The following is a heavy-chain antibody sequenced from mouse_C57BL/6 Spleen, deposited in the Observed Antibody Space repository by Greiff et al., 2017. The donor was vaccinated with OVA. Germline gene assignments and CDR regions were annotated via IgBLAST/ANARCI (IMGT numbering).Heavy chain of an antibody. CDR3: TRYTTVVATPFDD. CDR2: IDPETGGT. D-gene: IGHD1-1*01. CDR1: GYTFTDYE. V-gene: IGHV1-15*01. J-gene: IGHJ2*01. Sequence: QVQLQQSGAELVRPGASVTLSCKASGYTFTDYEMHWVKQTPVHGLEWIGAIDPETGGTAYNQKFKGKAILTADKSSSTAYMELRSLTSEDSAVYYCTRYTTVVATPFDDWGQGTTLTVSS.